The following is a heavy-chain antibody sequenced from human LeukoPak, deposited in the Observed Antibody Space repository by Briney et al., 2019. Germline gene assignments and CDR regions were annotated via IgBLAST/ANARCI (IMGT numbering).Heavy chain of an antibody. CDR1: GGSFSGYY. V-gene: IGHV4-34*01. CDR3: ARHALDDPFDY. Sequence: SETLSLTCAVYGGSFSGYYWSWIRQPPGKGLEWIGEINHSGSTNYNPSLKSRVTISVDTSKNQFSLKLSSVTAADTAVYYCARHALDDPFDYWGQGTLVTVSS. CDR2: INHSGST. J-gene: IGHJ4*02. D-gene: IGHD1-1*01.